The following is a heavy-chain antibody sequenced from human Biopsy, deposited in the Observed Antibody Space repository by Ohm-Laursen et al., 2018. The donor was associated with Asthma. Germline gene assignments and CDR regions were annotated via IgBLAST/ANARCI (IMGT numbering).Heavy chain of an antibody. D-gene: IGHD6-19*01. CDR2: IYHSGTT. V-gene: IGHV4-31*03. J-gene: IGHJ1*01. CDR3: VRGEEVAGTYFKD. Sequence: TLSLTCSVSGGSLTSAYWSWVRQYPEKGLEWIGYIYHSGTTFYNPSLESRVSISVDTSTYHFSLRLNSVTAADTAVYYCVRGEEVAGTYFKDWDQGTLVTVSS. CDR1: GGSLTSAY.